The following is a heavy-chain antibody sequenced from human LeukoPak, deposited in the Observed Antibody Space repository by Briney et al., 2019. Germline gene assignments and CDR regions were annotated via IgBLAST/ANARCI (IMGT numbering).Heavy chain of an antibody. J-gene: IGHJ4*02. D-gene: IGHD3/OR15-3a*01. CDR2: ITSGGGTT. Sequence: GGSLRLSCAASGFTFSSDGMSWGRQSPGKGLEWVSCITSGGGTTYYAYYADSVKGRFTISRDNSKNTLYLQMNSLRADDTAVYYCAKFGEAWTGYFGYWGQGTLVTVSS. V-gene: IGHV3-23*01. CDR3: AKFGEAWTGYFGY. CDR1: GFTFSSDG.